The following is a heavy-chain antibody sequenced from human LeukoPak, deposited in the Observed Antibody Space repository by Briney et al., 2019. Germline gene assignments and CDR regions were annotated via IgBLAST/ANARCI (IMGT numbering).Heavy chain of an antibody. CDR1: GFTFCSYE. V-gene: IGHV3-48*03. CDR2: ISRSGSTI. CDR3: AKDMYDILTGYDIGRDNWFDP. J-gene: IGHJ5*02. Sequence: GGSLRLSCAASGFTFCSYEMNWVRQAPGKALEWVSYISRSGSTIYYADSVKGRFTISRDNAKNSLYLQMNSLRAEDTAVYYCAKDMYDILTGYDIGRDNWFDPWGQGTLVSVSS. D-gene: IGHD3-9*01.